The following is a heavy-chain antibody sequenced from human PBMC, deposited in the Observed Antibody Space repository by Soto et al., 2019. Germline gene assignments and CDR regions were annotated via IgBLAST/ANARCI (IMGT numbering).Heavy chain of an antibody. V-gene: IGHV3-15*01. Sequence: PGGTLRLSCAASGFTFSNAWMSWVRQAPGKGLEWVGLIKTKTDGGTTDYAAPVKGRFTISRADPKNTLYLQMNSLKSEDTAGYYCTAGHTGWSKGILVTV. D-gene: IGHD6-13*01. J-gene: IGHJ4*02. CDR2: IKTKTDGGTT. CDR1: GFTFSNAW. CDR3: TAGHTG.